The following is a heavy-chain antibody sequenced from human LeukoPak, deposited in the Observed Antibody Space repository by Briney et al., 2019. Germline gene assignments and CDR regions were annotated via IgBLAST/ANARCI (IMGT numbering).Heavy chain of an antibody. Sequence: SETLSLTCAVYGGPFSGYYWSWIRQSPGKGLEWIGEINHSGSTNYKPSLKSRVTISLDMSKKQFSLKLSSVTAADTAVYYCARQVDVGCSSTSCYGHGAFDIWGQGTLVTVSS. V-gene: IGHV4-34*01. D-gene: IGHD2-2*01. CDR3: ARQVDVGCSSTSCYGHGAFDI. CDR2: INHSGST. J-gene: IGHJ3*02. CDR1: GGPFSGYY.